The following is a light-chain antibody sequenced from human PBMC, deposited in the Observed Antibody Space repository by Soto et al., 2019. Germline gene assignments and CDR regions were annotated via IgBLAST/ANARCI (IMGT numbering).Light chain of an antibody. V-gene: IGKV4-1*01. CDR1: QSVLYSSNNKNY. CDR2: WAS. Sequence: DIVLTQSPDSLAVSLGERATINCKSSQSVLYSSNNKNYLAWYQQKPGQPPKLLIYWASTRDSGVPDRFSGSGSGTDFTLTISSLQAEDVAVYYCQQYHNWPPLTFGGGTKVEIK. CDR3: QQYHNWPPLT. J-gene: IGKJ4*01.